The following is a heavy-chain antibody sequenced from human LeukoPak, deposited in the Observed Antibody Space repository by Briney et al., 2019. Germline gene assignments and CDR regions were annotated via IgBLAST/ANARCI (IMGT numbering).Heavy chain of an antibody. V-gene: IGHV1-2*02. CDR1: GYTFTGYY. CDR3: ARDGYSSGWYMGEAAFDI. D-gene: IGHD6-19*01. CDR2: INPNSGGT. Sequence: GASVKVPCKASGYTFTGYYMHWVRQAPGQGLEWMGWINPNSGGTNYAQKFQGRVTMTRDTSISTAYMELSRLRSDDTAVYYCARDGYSSGWYMGEAAFDIWGQGTMVTVSS. J-gene: IGHJ3*02.